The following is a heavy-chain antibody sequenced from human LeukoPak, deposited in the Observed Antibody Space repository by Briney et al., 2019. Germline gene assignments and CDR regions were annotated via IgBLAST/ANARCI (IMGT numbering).Heavy chain of an antibody. CDR3: ARGTIAAAGYYYFDY. J-gene: IGHJ4*02. CDR1: GFTFSSYW. V-gene: IGHV3-7*04. CDR2: IKQDGSEK. D-gene: IGHD6-13*01. Sequence: GGSLRLSCAASGFTFSSYWMSWVRQAPGKGLEWVANIKQDGSEKYYVDSVKGRFTISRDNAKNSLYLQMNSLRAEDTAVYYCARGTIAAAGYYYFDYWGQGTQVSVST.